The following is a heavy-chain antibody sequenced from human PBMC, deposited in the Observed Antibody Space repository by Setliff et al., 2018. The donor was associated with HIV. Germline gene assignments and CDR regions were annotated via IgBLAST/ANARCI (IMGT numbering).Heavy chain of an antibody. CDR1: AGSFSIFA. D-gene: IGHD2-15*01. CDR2: IIPIFNTA. CDR3: ARGSGGYCSGGSCYFGFGLAL. V-gene: IGHV1-69*13. Sequence: SVKVSCKSSAGSFSIFAITWVRQAPGQGLEWMGGIIPIFNTANYAQRFQGRVTITADESTSTAYMELSSLGSEDTAVYYCARGSGGYCSGGSCYFGFGLALWGQGTTVTVSS. J-gene: IGHJ6*02.